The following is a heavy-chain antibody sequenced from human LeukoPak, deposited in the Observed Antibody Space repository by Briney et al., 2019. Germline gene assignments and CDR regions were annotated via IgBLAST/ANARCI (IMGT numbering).Heavy chain of an antibody. D-gene: IGHD1-26*01. CDR3: AGDNLLYVTYDAFDI. V-gene: IGHV4-30-4*02. CDR2: IYYSGST. J-gene: IGHJ3*02. CDR1: GGSISSGDYY. Sequence: PSETLSLTCTVSGGSISSGDYYWSWIRQPPGKGLEWIGYIYYSGSTYYNPSLKSRVTISVDTSKNQFSLKLSSVTAADTAVYYCAGDNLLYVTYDAFDIWGQGTMVTVSS.